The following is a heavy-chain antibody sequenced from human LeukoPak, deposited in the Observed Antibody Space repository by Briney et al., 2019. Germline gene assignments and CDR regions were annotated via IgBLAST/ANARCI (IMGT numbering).Heavy chain of an antibody. J-gene: IGHJ4*02. CDR3: ARQNVDTAMVTWYDY. Sequence: SVKVSCKASGGTFSSYAISWVRQAPGQGLEWMGSIIPILGIANYAQKFQGRVTITADKSTSTAYMELSSLRSEDRAVYYCARQNVDTAMVTWYDYWGQGTLVTVSS. D-gene: IGHD5-18*01. V-gene: IGHV1-69*04. CDR1: GGTFSSYA. CDR2: IIPILGIA.